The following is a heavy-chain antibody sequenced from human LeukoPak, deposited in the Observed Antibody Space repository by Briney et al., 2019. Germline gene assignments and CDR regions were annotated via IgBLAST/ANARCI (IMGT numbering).Heavy chain of an antibody. CDR1: GGSFSGYY. V-gene: IGHV4-34*01. J-gene: IGHJ5*02. D-gene: IGHD3-22*01. CDR2: INHSGST. Sequence: MPSETLSLTCAVYGGSFSGYYWSWIRQPPGKGLEWCGEINHSGSTNYNPSLKSRVTISVDTSNNQFSLKLSSVTAADTAVYYCARVGDGYDDTYGPHWFDPEGQGTLITVSS. CDR3: ARVGDGYDDTYGPHWFDP.